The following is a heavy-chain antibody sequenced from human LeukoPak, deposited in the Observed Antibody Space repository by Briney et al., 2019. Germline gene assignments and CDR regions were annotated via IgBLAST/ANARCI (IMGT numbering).Heavy chain of an antibody. D-gene: IGHD6-19*01. CDR2: IRSKANSYAT. CDR3: TRLRGIAVAGTRGFDP. V-gene: IGHV3-73*01. Sequence: GGSLRLSCAASGFTFGGSAMNWVRQASGKGLEWVGRIRSKANSYATAYAASVKGRFTISRDDSKNTAYLQMNSLKTEDTAVYYCTRLRGIAVAGTRGFDPWGQGTLVTVSS. J-gene: IGHJ5*02. CDR1: GFTFGGSA.